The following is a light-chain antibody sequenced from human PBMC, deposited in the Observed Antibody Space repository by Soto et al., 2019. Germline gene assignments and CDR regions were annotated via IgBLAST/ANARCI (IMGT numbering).Light chain of an antibody. Sequence: QSVLTQPASVSGSPGQSITISCTGTSSDVGGYKFVSWYQHHPGKAPKLIIYEVSHRPSGVSNRFSGSKSGNTASLTISGLQAEDEADYYCSSYTRSSSVVFGGGTKLTVL. CDR1: SSDVGGYKF. J-gene: IGLJ2*01. CDR3: SSYTRSSSVV. CDR2: EVS. V-gene: IGLV2-14*01.